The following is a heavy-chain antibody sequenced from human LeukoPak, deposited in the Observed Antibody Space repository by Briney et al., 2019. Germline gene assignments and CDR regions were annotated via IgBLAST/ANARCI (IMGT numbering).Heavy chain of an antibody. CDR3: ARGAFEYSYGDYYYYMDV. CDR1: GGSFSSYA. Sequence: GASVKVSCKASGGSFSSYAISWVRQAPGQGLEWMGRIIPIFGTANYAQKFQGRVTITTDESTSTAYMELSSLRSEDTAVYYCARGAFEYSYGDYYYYMDVWGKGTTVTVSS. V-gene: IGHV1-69*05. D-gene: IGHD5-18*01. J-gene: IGHJ6*03. CDR2: IIPIFGTA.